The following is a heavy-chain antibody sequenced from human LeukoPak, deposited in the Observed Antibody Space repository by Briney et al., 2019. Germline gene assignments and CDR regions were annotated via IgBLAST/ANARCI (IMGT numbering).Heavy chain of an antibody. Sequence: PGGSLRLSCAASGFTFSSYGMHWVRQAPGKGLEWVAVISYDGSNKYYADSVKGRFTISRDNAKKLLYLQMSSLRGEDAAVYYCAKAPVTTCSGAYCYPFDYWSQGTLVTVSS. J-gene: IGHJ4*02. D-gene: IGHD2-15*01. CDR1: GFTFSSYG. CDR2: ISYDGSNK. V-gene: IGHV3-30*18. CDR3: AKAPVTTCSGAYCYPFDY.